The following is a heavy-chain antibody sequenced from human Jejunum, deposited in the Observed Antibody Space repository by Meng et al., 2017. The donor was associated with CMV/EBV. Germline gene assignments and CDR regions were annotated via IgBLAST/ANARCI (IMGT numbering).Heavy chain of an antibody. CDR1: AYTFTDNH. CDR3: ARHGDYLDV. CDR2: LTPKTGGT. V-gene: IGHV1-2*02. Sequence: CQASAYTFTDNHLHWVRQAPGQGLEWMGWLTPKTGGTFYAQKFQGRVTMTGDTSMSTAYMELRRLTADDTAVYYCARHGDYLDVWGQGTTVTVSS. J-gene: IGHJ6*02. D-gene: IGHD2-21*02.